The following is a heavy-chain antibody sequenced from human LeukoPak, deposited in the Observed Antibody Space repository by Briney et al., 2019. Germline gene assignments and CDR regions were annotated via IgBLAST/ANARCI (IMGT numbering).Heavy chain of an antibody. V-gene: IGHV3-53*01. D-gene: IGHD5-12*01. J-gene: IGHJ4*02. Sequence: GGSLRLSCAASGFTVSSNYMSWVRQAPGKGLEWVSVIYSGGSTYYADSVKGRFTISRHNSKNTLYLQLNSLRVEDTAMYYCARDARGWTFDYWGQGTLVTVSS. CDR1: GFTVSSNY. CDR3: ARDARGWTFDY. CDR2: IYSGGST.